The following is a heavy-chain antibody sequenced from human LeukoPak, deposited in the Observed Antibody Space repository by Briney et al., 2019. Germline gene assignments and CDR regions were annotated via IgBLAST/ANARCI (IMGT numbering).Heavy chain of an antibody. J-gene: IGHJ4*02. CDR2: INHSGST. CDR1: GGSFSGYY. D-gene: IGHD2-8*01. V-gene: IGHV4-34*01. Sequence: SETLSLTCAVYGGSFSGYYWSWIRQPPGKGLEWIGEINHSGSTNYNPSLKRRVTISVDTSKNQFSLKLSSVTAADTAVYYCARGRGLYRHQPLDYWGQGTLVTVSS. CDR3: ARGRGLYRHQPLDY.